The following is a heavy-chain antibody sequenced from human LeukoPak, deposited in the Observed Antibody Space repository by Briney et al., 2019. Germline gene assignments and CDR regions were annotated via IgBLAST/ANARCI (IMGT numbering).Heavy chain of an antibody. CDR3: ARPLVGASRGNWFDP. J-gene: IGHJ5*02. V-gene: IGHV1-69*13. CDR1: GGTFNSYA. Sequence: SVKVSCKASGGTFNSYAISWVRQAPGQGLEWMGGIIPIFGTANYAQKFQGRVTITADESTSTAYMELSSLRSEDTAVYYCARPLVGASRGNWFDPWGQGTLVTVSS. D-gene: IGHD1-26*01. CDR2: IIPIFGTA.